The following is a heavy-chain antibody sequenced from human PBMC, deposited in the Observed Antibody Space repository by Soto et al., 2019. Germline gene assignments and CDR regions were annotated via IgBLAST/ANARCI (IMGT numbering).Heavy chain of an antibody. J-gene: IGHJ6*04. CDR3: TTLARFYYYGMDV. V-gene: IGHV3-15*01. Sequence: PGGSLRLSCAASGFTFSNAWMSWVRQAPGKGLEWVGRIKSKTDGGTTDYAAPVKGRFTISRDDSKNTLYLQMKSLKTEDTAVYYCTTLARFYYYGMDVWGKGTTVTVSS. CDR1: GFTFSNAW. CDR2: IKSKTDGGTT.